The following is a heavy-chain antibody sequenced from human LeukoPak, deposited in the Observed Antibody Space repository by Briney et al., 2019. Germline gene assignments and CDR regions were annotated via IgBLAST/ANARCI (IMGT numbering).Heavy chain of an antibody. CDR1: RFTFSNAW. J-gene: IGHJ3*02. CDR3: TTEGYTYGYHSLDI. CDR2: IKSKTSGGTT. V-gene: IGHV3-15*01. Sequence: GGSLRLSCAASRFTFSNAWMSWVRQAPGKGLEWVGRIKSKTSGGTTDYAAPVKGRFAISREDSKNTLYLQMNSLKTEDAAVYYCTTEGYTYGYHSLDIWGQGTMVTVSS. D-gene: IGHD5-18*01.